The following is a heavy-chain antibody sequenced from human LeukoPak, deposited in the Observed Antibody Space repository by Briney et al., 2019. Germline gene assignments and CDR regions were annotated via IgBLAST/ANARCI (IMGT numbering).Heavy chain of an antibody. J-gene: IGHJ6*03. CDR1: GSTVSSNY. V-gene: IGHV3-53*01. CDR3: ARSLRVRGVPDYMDV. Sequence: PGGSLRLSCAASGSTVSSNYMTWVRQAPGKGLEWVSVIHKNAITYYADPVKGRFTISRDNSKNMLYLQMNSLRAEDTAVYYCARSLRVRGVPDYMDVWGKGTTVTISS. D-gene: IGHD3-10*01. CDR2: IHKNAIT.